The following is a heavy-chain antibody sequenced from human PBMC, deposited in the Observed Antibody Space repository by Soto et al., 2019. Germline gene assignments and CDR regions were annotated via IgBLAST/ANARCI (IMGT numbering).Heavy chain of an antibody. CDR1: GFTFSSYS. Sequence: GGSLRLSCAASGFTFSSYSMNWVRQAPGKGLEWVSSISSSSSYIYYADSVKGRFTISRDNAKNSLYLQMNSLRAEDTAVYYCARDRGEGTVGTHMDAFDIWGQGTMVTVSS. CDR2: ISSSSSYI. CDR3: ARDRGEGTVGTHMDAFDI. J-gene: IGHJ3*02. V-gene: IGHV3-21*01. D-gene: IGHD1-7*01.